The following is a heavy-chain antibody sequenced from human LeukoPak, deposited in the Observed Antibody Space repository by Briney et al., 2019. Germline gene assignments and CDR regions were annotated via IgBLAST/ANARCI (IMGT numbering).Heavy chain of an antibody. V-gene: IGHV3-23*01. J-gene: IGHJ4*02. CDR2: ISTSGTST. D-gene: IGHD6-13*01. CDR3: AKDASQSSSWYGTFDQ. Sequence: PGGSLRLSCAASGFTFSTYDMSWVRQAPGKGLEWVSAISTSGTSTYYADSVSGRFTISRDNSKNTLYLQMNSLRAEDTAVYYCAKDASQSSSWYGTFDQWGQGTLVTVSS. CDR1: GFTFSTYD.